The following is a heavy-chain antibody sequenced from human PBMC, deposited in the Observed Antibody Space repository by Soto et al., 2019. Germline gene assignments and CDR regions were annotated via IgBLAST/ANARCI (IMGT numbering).Heavy chain of an antibody. CDR1: GFTFDDYT. D-gene: IGHD2-8*01. CDR3: AKGGYCTNGVCYTIDY. CDR2: ISWDGGST. J-gene: IGHJ4*02. V-gene: IGHV3-43*01. Sequence: GGSLRLSCAASGFTFDDYTMHWVRQAPGKGLEWVSLISWDGGSTYYADSVKGRFTISRDNSKNSLYLQMNSLRTEDTALYYCAKGGYCTNGVCYTIDYWGQGTLVTVSS.